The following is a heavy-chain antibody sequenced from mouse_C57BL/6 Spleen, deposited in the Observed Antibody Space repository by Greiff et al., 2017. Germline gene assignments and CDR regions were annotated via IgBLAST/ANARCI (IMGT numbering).Heavy chain of an antibody. Sequence: QVQLQQSGPELVKPGASVKISCKASGYAFSSSWMNWVKQRPGKGLEWIGRIYPGDGDTNYNGKFKGKATLTADKSSSTAYMQLSSLTSEDSAVYFCAMLYDYDEDFDYWGQGTTLTVSS. J-gene: IGHJ2*01. CDR3: AMLYDYDEDFDY. CDR1: GYAFSSSW. D-gene: IGHD2-4*01. CDR2: IYPGDGDT. V-gene: IGHV1-82*01.